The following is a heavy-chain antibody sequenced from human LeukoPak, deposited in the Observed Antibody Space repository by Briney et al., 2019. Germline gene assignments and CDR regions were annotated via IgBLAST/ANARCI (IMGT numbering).Heavy chain of an antibody. CDR3: ARDPSSAINPYYYYGMDV. CDR1: GFTFSSYS. CDR2: ISSSSSYI. V-gene: IGHV3-21*01. D-gene: IGHD2-2*01. J-gene: IGHJ6*02. Sequence: PGGSLRLSCAASGFTFSSYSMNWVRQAPGKGLEWVSSISSSSSYIYYADSVKGRFTISRDNAKNSLYLQMNSLRAEDTAVYYCARDPSSAINPYYYYGMDVWGQGTTVTVSS.